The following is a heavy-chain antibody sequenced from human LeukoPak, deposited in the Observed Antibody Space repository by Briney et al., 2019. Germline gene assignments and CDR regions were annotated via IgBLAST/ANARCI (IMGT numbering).Heavy chain of an antibody. CDR3: ARVGRYSSSWNLSGDFDY. CDR1: GGSISSHY. D-gene: IGHD6-13*01. V-gene: IGHV4-59*11. CDR2: IYYSGST. Sequence: SETLSLTCTVSGGSISSHYWSWIRQPPGKGLEWIGYIYYSGSTNYNPSLKSRVTISVDTSKNQFSLKLSSVTAADTAVYYCARVGRYSSSWNLSGDFDYWGQGTLVTVSS. J-gene: IGHJ4*02.